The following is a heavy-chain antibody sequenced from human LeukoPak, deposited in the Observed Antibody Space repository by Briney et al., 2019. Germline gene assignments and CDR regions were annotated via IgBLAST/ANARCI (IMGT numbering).Heavy chain of an antibody. D-gene: IGHD2-2*02. Sequence: ASVTVSCKASGYTFTGYYMHWVRQAPGQGLEWMGWINPNSGGTNYAQKFQGRVTMTRDTSISTAYMELSRLRSDDTAVYYCARDHVVVPAAIRLHAFDIWGQGTMVTVSS. CDR1: GYTFTGYY. CDR3: ARDHVVVPAAIRLHAFDI. CDR2: INPNSGGT. J-gene: IGHJ3*02. V-gene: IGHV1-2*02.